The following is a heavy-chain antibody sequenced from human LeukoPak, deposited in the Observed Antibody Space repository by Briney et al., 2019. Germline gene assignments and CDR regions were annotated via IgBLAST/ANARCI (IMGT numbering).Heavy chain of an antibody. CDR1: GFTFRSYA. CDR2: IKRDGSEK. J-gene: IGHJ4*02. V-gene: IGHV3-7*01. Sequence: GGSLRLSCAASGFTFRSYAMHWVRQAPGKGLEWVANIKRDGSEKYYVDSVKGRFTISRDNAKNSLYLQMDSLRAEDTAVYYCARSRSAGYWGQGTLVTVSS. CDR3: ARSRSAGY.